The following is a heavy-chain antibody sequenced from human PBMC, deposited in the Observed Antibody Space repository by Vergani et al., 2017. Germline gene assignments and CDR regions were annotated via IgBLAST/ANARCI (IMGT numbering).Heavy chain of an antibody. V-gene: IGHV1-69*01. CDR2: IIPIFGTA. CDR3: ARDRVWATYYYDSSGIFDY. D-gene: IGHD3-22*01. Sequence: QVQLVQSGAEVKKPGSSVKVSCKASGGTFSSYAISWVRQAPGQGLEWMGGIIPIFGTANYEQKFQGRVTITADESTSTAYMELSSLRSEDTAVYYCARDRVWATYYYDSSGIFDYWGQGTLVTVSS. J-gene: IGHJ4*02. CDR1: GGTFSSYA.